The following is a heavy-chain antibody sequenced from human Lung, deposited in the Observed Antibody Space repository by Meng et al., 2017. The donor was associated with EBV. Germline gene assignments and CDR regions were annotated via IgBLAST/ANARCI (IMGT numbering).Heavy chain of an antibody. CDR3: ARGGDIVVVPAAITY. D-gene: IGHD2-2*01. J-gene: IGHJ4*02. Sequence: GQLVEAGVGRVPPGGALRPSFAASGFTFSSYGMHWGRQAPGKGLEWVAVIWYDGSNKYYADSVKGRFTISRDNSKNTLYLQMNSLRAEDTAVYYCARGGDIVVVPAAITYWGQGTLVTVAS. CDR1: GFTFSSYG. CDR2: IWYDGSNK. V-gene: IGHV3-33*01.